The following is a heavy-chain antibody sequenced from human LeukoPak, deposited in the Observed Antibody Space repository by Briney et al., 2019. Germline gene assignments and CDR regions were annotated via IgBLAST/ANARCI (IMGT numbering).Heavy chain of an antibody. CDR1: GGSISSYY. J-gene: IGHJ3*02. CDR3: ARGDVDPYAFDI. V-gene: IGHV4-4*07. D-gene: IGHD3-10*02. CDR2: IYTSGST. Sequence: SETLSLTCTVSGGSISSYYWSWIRQPAGKGLEWIGRIYTSGSTNYNPSLKSRVTISVDTSKNQFSLKVRSVIAADTAVYYCARGDVDPYAFDIWGQGTMVTVSS.